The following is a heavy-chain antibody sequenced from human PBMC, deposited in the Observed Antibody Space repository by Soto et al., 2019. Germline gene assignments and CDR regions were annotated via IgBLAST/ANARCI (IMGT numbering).Heavy chain of an antibody. V-gene: IGHV5-51*01. Sequence: LGESLKISCKGSGYSFTSYWIGWVRQMPGKGLEWMGIIYPGDSDTRYSPSFQGQVTISADKSISTAYLQWSSLKASDTAMYYCARTQEPNYDFWSGYYANWFDPWGQGTLVTVSS. CDR2: IYPGDSDT. D-gene: IGHD3-3*01. J-gene: IGHJ5*02. CDR3: ARTQEPNYDFWSGYYANWFDP. CDR1: GYSFTSYW.